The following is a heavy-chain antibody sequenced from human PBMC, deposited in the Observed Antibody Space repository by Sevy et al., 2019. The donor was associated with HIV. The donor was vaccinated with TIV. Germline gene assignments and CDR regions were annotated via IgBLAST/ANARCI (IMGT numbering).Heavy chain of an antibody. J-gene: IGHJ6*02. CDR2: ISYDGSNK. Sequence: GGSLRLSCAASGFTFSSYAMHWVRQAPGKGLEWVAVISYDGSNKYYADSVKGRFTISRDNSKNTLYLQMNSLRAEETAVYYCARSYCGGDCYWDYYYYGMDVWGQGTTVTVSS. CDR1: GFTFSSYA. V-gene: IGHV3-30*04. D-gene: IGHD2-21*02. CDR3: ARSYCGGDCYWDYYYYGMDV.